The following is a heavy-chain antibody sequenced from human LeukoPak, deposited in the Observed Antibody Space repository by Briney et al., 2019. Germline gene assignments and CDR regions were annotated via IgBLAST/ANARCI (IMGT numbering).Heavy chain of an antibody. CDR3: ARADGDPYYYYYGMDV. D-gene: IGHD4-17*01. J-gene: IGHJ6*02. V-gene: IGHV3-74*01. Sequence: GGSLRLSCAASGFTFNSYWMHWVRQAPGKGLVWVSRINSDGTSTSYADFVMGRFTTSRDNAENTLYLQMNSLRAEDTAVYYCARADGDPYYYYYGMDVWGQGTTVTVSS. CDR1: GFTFNSYW. CDR2: INSDGTST.